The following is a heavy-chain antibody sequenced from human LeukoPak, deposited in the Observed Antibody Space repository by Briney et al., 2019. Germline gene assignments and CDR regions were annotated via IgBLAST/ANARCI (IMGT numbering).Heavy chain of an antibody. CDR3: ARSHDFWSGYFRFDP. CDR2: IYTSGST. CDR1: GGSISSGSYY. D-gene: IGHD3-3*01. Sequence: SETLSLTCTVSGGSISSGSYYWSWIRQPAGKGLEWIERIYTSGSTNYNPSLKSRVTISVDTSKNQFSLKLSSVTAADTAVYYCARSHDFWSGYFRFDPWGQGTLVTVSS. J-gene: IGHJ5*02. V-gene: IGHV4-61*02.